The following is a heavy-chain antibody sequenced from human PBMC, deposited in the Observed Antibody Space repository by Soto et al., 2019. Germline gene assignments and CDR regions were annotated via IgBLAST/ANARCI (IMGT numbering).Heavy chain of an antibody. Sequence: SETLSLTCAVYGGSFSGYYWSWIRQPPGKGLEWIGEINHSGSTNYNPSLKSRVTISVDTSKNQFSLKLSSVTAADTAVYYCARADIVVVTAIGAHGSIDYWGQGTLVTVSS. CDR3: ARADIVVVTAIGAHGSIDY. V-gene: IGHV4-34*01. CDR2: INHSGST. J-gene: IGHJ4*02. D-gene: IGHD2-21*02. CDR1: GGSFSGYY.